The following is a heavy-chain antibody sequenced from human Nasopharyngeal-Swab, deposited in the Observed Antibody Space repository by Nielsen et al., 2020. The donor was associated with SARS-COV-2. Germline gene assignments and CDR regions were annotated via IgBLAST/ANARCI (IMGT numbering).Heavy chain of an antibody. D-gene: IGHD2-2*01. Sequence: GGSLRLSCAASGSTFSSYWMSWVRQAPGKGLEWVANIKQNGNEKYYVDSVKGRFTISRDNAKNSLYLQMNSLRAEDTAVYYCARRYCSSTSCYYYYYGMDVWGQGTTVTVSS. J-gene: IGHJ6*02. V-gene: IGHV3-7*01. CDR3: ARRYCSSTSCYYYYYGMDV. CDR1: GSTFSSYW. CDR2: IKQNGNEK.